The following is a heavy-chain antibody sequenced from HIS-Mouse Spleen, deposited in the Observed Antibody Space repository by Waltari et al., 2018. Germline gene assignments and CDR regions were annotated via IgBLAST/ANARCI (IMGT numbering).Heavy chain of an antibody. CDR1: GGSISSSSYY. V-gene: IGHV4-39*07. J-gene: IGHJ2*01. CDR2: IYSSGNT. Sequence: QLQLQESGPGLVKPSETLSLTCTVSGGSISSSSYYWGWIRQPPGKGLEWIGSIYSSGNTYTTPSLKSRVTISVDTSKNQFSLKLSSVTAADTAVYYCAREIPYSSSWYDWYFDLWGRGTLVTVSS. CDR3: AREIPYSSSWYDWYFDL. D-gene: IGHD6-13*01.